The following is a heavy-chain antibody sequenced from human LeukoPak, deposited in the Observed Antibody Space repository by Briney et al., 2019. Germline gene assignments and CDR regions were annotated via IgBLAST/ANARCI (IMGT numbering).Heavy chain of an antibody. V-gene: IGHV3-13*05. CDR1: GFTFSSYD. CDR2: ICTAGDP. D-gene: IGHD6-13*01. Sequence: PGGSLRLSCAPSGFTFSSYDMHWVRQAPGKGLEWVSAICTAGDPYYPGSVKGRFTISRENAKNSLYLQMNSLRAGDTAVYYCARALAAAGPGGDYYYYYGMDVWGKGTTVTVSS. CDR3: ARALAAAGPGGDYYYYYGMDV. J-gene: IGHJ6*04.